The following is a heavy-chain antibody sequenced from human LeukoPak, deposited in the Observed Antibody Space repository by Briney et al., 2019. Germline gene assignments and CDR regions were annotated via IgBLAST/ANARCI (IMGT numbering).Heavy chain of an antibody. Sequence: ASVKVSCKASGYTFTSYGISWVRQAPGQGLEWMGWISAYNGNTNYAQKLQGRVTMTTDTSTSTAYMELRSLRSDDTAVYYCASTSITMVRGVYYYYGMDVWGQGTTVTVSS. CDR2: ISAYNGNT. CDR3: ASTSITMVRGVYYYYGMDV. V-gene: IGHV1-18*01. CDR1: GYTFTSYG. D-gene: IGHD3-10*01. J-gene: IGHJ6*02.